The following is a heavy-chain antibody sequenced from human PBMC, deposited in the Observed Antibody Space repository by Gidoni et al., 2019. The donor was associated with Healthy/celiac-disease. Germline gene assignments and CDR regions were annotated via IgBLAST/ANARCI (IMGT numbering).Heavy chain of an antibody. CDR3: ARDYGDGYNFHYMDV. V-gene: IGHV1-46*01. D-gene: IGHD5-12*01. Sequence: QVQLVQSGAEVKKPGASGKVSCKASGYTLTSYYMHWVRQAPGQGLDWVGIINPSGGSTSYAQKFQGRVTMTRDTSTSTVYMELSSLRSEDTAVYYCARDYGDGYNFHYMDVWGKGTTVTVSS. CDR1: GYTLTSYY. CDR2: INPSGGST. J-gene: IGHJ6*03.